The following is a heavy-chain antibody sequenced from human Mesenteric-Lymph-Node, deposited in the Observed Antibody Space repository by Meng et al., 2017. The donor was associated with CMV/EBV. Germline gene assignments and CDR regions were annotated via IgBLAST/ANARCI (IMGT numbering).Heavy chain of an antibody. J-gene: IGHJ3*02. Sequence: SETLSLTCTVSGGSISSSSYYWGWIRQPPGKGLEWIGSIYYSGSTYYNPSLKSRVTISVDTSKNQFSLKLSSVTAADTAVYYCARDVCGGDCHHDAFDIWGQGTMVTVSS. CDR1: GGSISSSSYY. V-gene: IGHV4-39*07. CDR2: IYYSGST. CDR3: ARDVCGGDCHHDAFDI. D-gene: IGHD2-21*01.